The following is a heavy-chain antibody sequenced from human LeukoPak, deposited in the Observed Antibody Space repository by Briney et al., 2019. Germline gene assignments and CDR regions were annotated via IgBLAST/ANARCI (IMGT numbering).Heavy chain of an antibody. CDR1: GFTFNNAW. CDR3: AAGRTRDY. D-gene: IGHD1-26*01. J-gene: IGHJ4*02. CDR2: FKTKTDGGTA. V-gene: IGHV3-15*01. Sequence: GGSLRLSCAVSGFTFNNAWMTWVRQAPGKGLERVGRFKTKTDGGTADYAAPVKGRFTISRDDSKNILYLQMDSLKTEDTAVYYCAAGRTRDYWGQGTLVTVSS.